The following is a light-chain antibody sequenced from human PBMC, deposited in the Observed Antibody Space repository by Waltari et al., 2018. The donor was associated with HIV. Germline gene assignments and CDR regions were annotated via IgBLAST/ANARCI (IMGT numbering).Light chain of an antibody. CDR3: HQYNSLPWT. CDR1: QSVSTN. J-gene: IGKJ1*01. CDR2: VAS. Sequence: EIVMTQSPYTLSVSPGERVTLSCRASQSVSTNLAWYQHKPGQAPRLLISVASTRATGIPARFSGSWSGTEFTLTISSLKSEDSAIYYCHQYNSLPWTFGLGTKVEIK. V-gene: IGKV3-15*01.